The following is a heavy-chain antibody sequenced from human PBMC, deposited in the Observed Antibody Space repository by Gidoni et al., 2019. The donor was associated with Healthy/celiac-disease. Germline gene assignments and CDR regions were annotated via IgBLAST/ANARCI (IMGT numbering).Heavy chain of an antibody. Sequence: QVQMVEYGGGVVEHGRPLRVAWADTGFPFSSYAMHWVRQAPGKGMGCLAVISYDGSNKYYADSVKGRFTISRDNSKNTLYLQMNSLRAEDTAVYYCAIHGDSAFDYWGQGTLVTVSS. D-gene: IGHD4-17*01. CDR1: GFPFSSYA. V-gene: IGHV3-30-3*01. J-gene: IGHJ4*02. CDR2: ISYDGSNK. CDR3: AIHGDSAFDY.